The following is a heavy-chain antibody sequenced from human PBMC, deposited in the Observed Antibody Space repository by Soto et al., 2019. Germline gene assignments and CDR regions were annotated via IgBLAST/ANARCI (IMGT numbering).Heavy chain of an antibody. CDR3: ARHFSVDHFDY. Sequence: SETLSLTCTVSGGSISSGNYYWSWIRQPPGKGLEWIGFISYSGSTYYSASLKSRVTISVDTSKNQFSLKLTSVTAADTAVYYCARHFSVDHFDYWGQGALVTVSS. D-gene: IGHD3-9*01. V-gene: IGHV4-30-4*01. J-gene: IGHJ4*02. CDR1: GGSISSGNYY. CDR2: ISYSGST.